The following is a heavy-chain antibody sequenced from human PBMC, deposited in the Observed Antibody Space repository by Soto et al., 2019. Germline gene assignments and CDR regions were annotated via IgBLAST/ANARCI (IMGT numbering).Heavy chain of an antibody. CDR2: VYNTGGT. J-gene: IGHJ6*02. CDR3: VRQGIGPLHGLVDV. Sequence: QVQLQQSGPGLVKPSETLSLTCTVSSGPTSSHNWGWIRQPPGRGLEWIGYVYNTGGTSYNPTLRSRATIAADTSTKNISLTLSSVTAAATAVYYCVRQGIGPLHGLVDVWGQGTTVSVSS. D-gene: IGHD3-10*01. V-gene: IGHV4-59*08. CDR1: SGPTSSHN.